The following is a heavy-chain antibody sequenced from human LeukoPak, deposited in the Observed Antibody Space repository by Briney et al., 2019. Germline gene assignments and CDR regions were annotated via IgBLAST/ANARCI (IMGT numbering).Heavy chain of an antibody. CDR2: IYTSGST. CDR1: GGSISSGSYY. D-gene: IGHD5-18*01. Sequence: PSETLSLTCTVSGGSISSGSYYWSWIRQPAGKGLEWIGRIYTSGSTNYNPSLKSRVTISVDTSKNQFSLKLSSVTAADTAVYYCARGGYSYGSRLYYYYYYMDVWGKGTTVTVSS. CDR3: ARGGYSYGSRLYYYYYYMDV. J-gene: IGHJ6*03. V-gene: IGHV4-61*02.